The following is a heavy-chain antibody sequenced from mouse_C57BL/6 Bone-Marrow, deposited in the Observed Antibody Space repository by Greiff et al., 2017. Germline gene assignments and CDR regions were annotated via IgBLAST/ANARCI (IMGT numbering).Heavy chain of an antibody. CDR1: GFTFSSYG. J-gene: IGHJ1*03. CDR3: AIRVIYWYFDV. D-gene: IGHD2-13*01. V-gene: IGHV5-6*01. Sequence: EVQGVESGGDLVKPGGSLKLSCAASGFTFSSYGMSWVRQTPDKRLEWVATISSGGSYTYYPDSVKGRFTISRDNAKNTLYLQMSSLKSEDTAMYYCAIRVIYWYFDVWGTGTTVTVSS. CDR2: ISSGGSYT.